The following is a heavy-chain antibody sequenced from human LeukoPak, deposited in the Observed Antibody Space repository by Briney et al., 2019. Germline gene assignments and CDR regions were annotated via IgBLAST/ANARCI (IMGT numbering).Heavy chain of an antibody. CDR3: ARKGTNWEGSFDY. V-gene: IGHV3-53*01. J-gene: IGHJ4*02. Sequence: GGSLRLSCAASGFTVGGNYMSWVRQAPGKGLEWVSVVYSGGTTYYADSVKGRFTISRDNSKNTLYLQMNSLRAEDTAVYYCARKGTNWEGSFDYWGQGTLVTVSS. CDR2: VYSGGTT. CDR1: GFTVGGNY. D-gene: IGHD1-1*01.